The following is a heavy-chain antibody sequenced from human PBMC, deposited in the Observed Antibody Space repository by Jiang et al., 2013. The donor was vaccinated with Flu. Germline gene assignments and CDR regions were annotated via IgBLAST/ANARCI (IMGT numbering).Heavy chain of an antibody. CDR3: ARENITMVRGVSGYYGMDV. CDR1: GYTFTSYY. D-gene: IGHD3-10*01. J-gene: IGHJ6*02. V-gene: IGHV1-46*03. CDR2: INPSGGST. Sequence: SGAEVKKPGASVKVSCKASGYTFTSYYMHWVRQAPGQGLEWMGIINPSGGSTSYAQKFQGRVTMTRDTSTSTVYMELSSLRSEDTAVYYCARENITMVRGVSGYYGMDVVGPRDHGHRLL.